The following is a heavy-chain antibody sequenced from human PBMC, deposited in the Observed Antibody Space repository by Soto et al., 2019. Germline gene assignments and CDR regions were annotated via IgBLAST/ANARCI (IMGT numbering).Heavy chain of an antibody. V-gene: IGHV4-39*07. CDR2: IIHIGST. CDR1: GGSMSSTNYV. Sequence: PSETLSLTCNVSGGSMSSTNYVWGWIRQPQGKGLKWIGDIIHIGSTYYNPSLKSRVTLSVDMSKNQFSLKLSSVTAADTAVYYCARTNSSSWYVIDYWGQGTLVTVSS. J-gene: IGHJ4*02. D-gene: IGHD6-13*01. CDR3: ARTNSSSWYVIDY.